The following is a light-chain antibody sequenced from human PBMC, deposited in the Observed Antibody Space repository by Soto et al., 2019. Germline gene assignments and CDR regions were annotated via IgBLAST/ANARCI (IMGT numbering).Light chain of an antibody. CDR1: QSISSW. J-gene: IGKJ2*01. CDR2: EAS. V-gene: IGKV1-5*03. CDR3: QQYNDSFPYT. Sequence: DIQMTQSPSTLSASVGDRVTITCRASQSISSWLAWYQQKPGTAPKVLIYEASTLETGVPSRFSGIRSGAEFTLTVSSLQPDHFATYYCQQYNDSFPYTFGQGTKLGIK.